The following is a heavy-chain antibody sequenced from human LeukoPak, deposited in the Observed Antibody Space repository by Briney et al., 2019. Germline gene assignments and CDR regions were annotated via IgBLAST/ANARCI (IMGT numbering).Heavy chain of an antibody. CDR3: AKWKYSNSGVDDY. J-gene: IGHJ4*02. CDR1: GFTFSSYA. Sequence: GGSLRLSCAASGFTFSSYAMSWVRQVPGKGLEWVSVISGSGDNTYYADSVKGRFTISRDNSKNMLYLQMNSLRAEDTAVYYCAKWKYSNSGVDDYWGQGTLVTVSS. CDR2: ISGSGDNT. D-gene: IGHD6-6*01. V-gene: IGHV3-23*01.